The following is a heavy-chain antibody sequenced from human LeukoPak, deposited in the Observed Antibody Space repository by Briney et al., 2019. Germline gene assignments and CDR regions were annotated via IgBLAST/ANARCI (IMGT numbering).Heavy chain of an antibody. V-gene: IGHV3-23*01. CDR2: INGRGGST. CDR1: GFTFSNYA. Sequence: GGSLRLSCAASGFTFSNYAMSWVRQAPGKGLEWVSSINGRGGSTYYADSVKGRFTISRDNSKNTLYLQMNSLRAEDTAVYYCARDAGYSSSWYTPRFDYWGQGTLVTVSS. D-gene: IGHD6-13*01. CDR3: ARDAGYSSSWYTPRFDY. J-gene: IGHJ4*02.